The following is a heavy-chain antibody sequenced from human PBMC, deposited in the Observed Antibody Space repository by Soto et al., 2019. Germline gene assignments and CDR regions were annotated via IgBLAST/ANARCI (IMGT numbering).Heavy chain of an antibody. CDR1: GFTFSNYG. CDR2: ISYDGNVA. J-gene: IGHJ4*02. V-gene: IGHV3-30*03. CDR3: XXXXXXXXXYFDY. Sequence: QVQLVESEGGVVQPGRSLRLSCTASGFTFSNYGMHWVRQAPGKGLEWVTVISYDGNVAYYADSVKGRFTSSRDNSKXXXXXXXXXXXXXXXXXXXXXXXXXXXXXYFDYWGQGTLVTVSS.